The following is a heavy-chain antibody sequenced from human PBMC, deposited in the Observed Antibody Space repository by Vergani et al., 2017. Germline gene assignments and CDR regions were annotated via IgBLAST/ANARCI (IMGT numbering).Heavy chain of an antibody. V-gene: IGHV3-30*02. CDR1: GFTFSNFG. CDR2: IGKDGIKT. D-gene: IGHD2-15*01. Sequence: QVQLVESAGGVVQPGGSLRLSCAASGFTFSNFGMHWIRQAPGKGLEWLAYIGKDGIKTRYREAVKGRFTVSRDNSKDILYLQMDSLRSEDTALYYCAKYLHDSTDGLPDSWGPGTLVIVSS. J-gene: IGHJ4*02. CDR3: AKYLHDSTDGLPDS.